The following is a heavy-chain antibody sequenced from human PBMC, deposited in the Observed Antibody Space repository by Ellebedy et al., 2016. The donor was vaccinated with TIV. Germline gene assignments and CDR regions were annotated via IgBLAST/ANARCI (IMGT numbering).Heavy chain of an antibody. J-gene: IGHJ4*02. CDR3: ARGRCHDY. Sequence: GESLKISXAASGFTFSSYWMSWVRQAPGKGLEWVANIKQDGSEKYYVDSVKGRFTISRDNAKNSLYLQMNSLRAEDTAVYYCARGRCHDYWGQGTLVTVSS. CDR2: IKQDGSEK. V-gene: IGHV3-7*01. D-gene: IGHD4-17*01. CDR1: GFTFSSYW.